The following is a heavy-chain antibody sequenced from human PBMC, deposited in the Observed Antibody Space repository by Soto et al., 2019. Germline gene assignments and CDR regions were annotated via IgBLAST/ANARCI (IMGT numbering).Heavy chain of an antibody. V-gene: IGHV3-23*01. J-gene: IGHJ6*02. CDR2: ISGSGGST. D-gene: IGHD6-19*01. CDR1: GFTFSSYA. CDR3: AKAGSPAVAGTDYYYGMDV. Sequence: PGGSLRLSCAASGFTFSSYAMSWVRQAPGKGLEWVSAISGSGGSTYYADSVKGRFTISRDNSKNTLYLQMNSLRAEDTAVYYCAKAGSPAVAGTDYYYGMDVWGQGTTVTVSS.